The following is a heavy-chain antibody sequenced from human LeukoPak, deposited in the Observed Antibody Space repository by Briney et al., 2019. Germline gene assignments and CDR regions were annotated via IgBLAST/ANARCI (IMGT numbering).Heavy chain of an antibody. CDR1: GYTFTSYG. D-gene: IGHD4-17*01. CDR3: ARDHYGDYPGYYYYGMDV. CDR2: ISAYNGNT. Sequence: ASVKVSCKASGYTFTSYGISWVRQAPGQGLEWMGWISAYNGNTNYAQKLQGRVTMTTDTSTSTAYMELRSLRSDDTAVYYCARDHYGDYPGYYYYGMDVWGQGTTVTVSS. V-gene: IGHV1-18*01. J-gene: IGHJ6*02.